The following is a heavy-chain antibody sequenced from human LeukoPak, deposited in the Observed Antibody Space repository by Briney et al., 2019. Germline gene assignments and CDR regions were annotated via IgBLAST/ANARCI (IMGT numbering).Heavy chain of an antibody. V-gene: IGHV3-48*04. CDR1: GFTFSSYG. CDR2: ISSGGSTI. Sequence: GGSLRLSCAASGFTFSSYGMHWVRQAPGKGLEWVSYISSGGSTIYYADSVKGRFTISRDNAKNSLYLQMSSLRAEDTAMYYCARMPASIGVVVFFDYWGQGTLVTVSS. D-gene: IGHD3-3*01. J-gene: IGHJ4*02. CDR3: ARMPASIGVVVFFDY.